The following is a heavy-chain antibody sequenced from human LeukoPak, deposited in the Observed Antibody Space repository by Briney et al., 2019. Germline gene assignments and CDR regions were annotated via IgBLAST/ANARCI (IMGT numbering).Heavy chain of an antibody. Sequence: SETLSLTCTVSGGSISSYYWSWIRQPAGKGLEWIGRIYTSGSTNNNPSLKSRVTMSVDTSKNQFSLKLSSVTAADTAVYYCAREGLNMVRGVIPKEAWGWFDPWGQGTLVTVSS. CDR2: IYTSGST. J-gene: IGHJ5*02. D-gene: IGHD3-10*01. CDR3: AREGLNMVRGVIPKEAWGWFDP. CDR1: GGSISSYY. V-gene: IGHV4-4*07.